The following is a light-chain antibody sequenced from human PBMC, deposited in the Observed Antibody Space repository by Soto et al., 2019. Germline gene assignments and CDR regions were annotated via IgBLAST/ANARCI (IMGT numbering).Light chain of an antibody. Sequence: EGGLTQSPVTLSVSPGERATLSCRASQSVSSNLAWYQQKPGQAPRLLIYDASSRATGVPARFSGSGSGTEFTLTISSLQSEDFAVYYCQQYNNWPPWTFGQGTKVDIK. CDR2: DAS. CDR3: QQYNNWPPWT. CDR1: QSVSSN. V-gene: IGKV3-15*01. J-gene: IGKJ1*01.